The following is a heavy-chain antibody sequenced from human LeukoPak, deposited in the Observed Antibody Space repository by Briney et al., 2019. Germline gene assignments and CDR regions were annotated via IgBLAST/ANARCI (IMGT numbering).Heavy chain of an antibody. D-gene: IGHD3-22*01. CDR3: ARARTMYYYDSSVD. J-gene: IGHJ4*02. CDR1: GYTFTGYY. V-gene: IGHV1-2*02. CDR2: INPHSGGT. Sequence: ASVKVSCKASGYTFTGYYMHWVRQAPGQGLEWMGWINPHSGGTSYAQKLQGRVTMTTDTSTSTAYMELRSLRSDDTAVYYCARARTMYYYDSSVDWGQGTLVTVSS.